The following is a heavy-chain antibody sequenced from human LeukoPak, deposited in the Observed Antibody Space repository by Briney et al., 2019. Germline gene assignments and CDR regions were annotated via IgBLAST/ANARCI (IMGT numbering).Heavy chain of an antibody. V-gene: IGHV3-7*01. CDR1: GFTFSSYW. CDR3: GRDLYSGSSGVDY. D-gene: IGHD6-6*01. J-gene: IGHJ4*02. Sequence: GGSLRLSCAASGFTFSSYWMSWVRQAPGKGLEWVANINQDGSEKYYVDSVKGRFTISRDNTKNSLYLQMNSLRAGDTAVYYCGRDLYSGSSGVDYWGQGALVTVSS. CDR2: INQDGSEK.